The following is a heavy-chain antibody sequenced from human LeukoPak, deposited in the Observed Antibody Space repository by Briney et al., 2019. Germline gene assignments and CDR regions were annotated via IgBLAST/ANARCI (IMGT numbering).Heavy chain of an antibody. CDR1: GFTFDDYA. V-gene: IGHV3-9*01. D-gene: IGHD1-7*01. Sequence: QSGGSLRLSCAASGFTFDDYAMHWVRQAPGKGLEWVSGISWNSGSIGYADSVKGRFTISRDNAKNSLYLQMNSLRAEDTAIYYCAKDSYNWNYGLFDYWGQGTLVTVSS. J-gene: IGHJ4*02. CDR3: AKDSYNWNYGLFDY. CDR2: ISWNSGSI.